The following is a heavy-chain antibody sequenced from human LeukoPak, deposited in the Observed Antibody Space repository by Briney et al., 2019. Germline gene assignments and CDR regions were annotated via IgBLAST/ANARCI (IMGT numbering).Heavy chain of an antibody. J-gene: IGHJ3*02. D-gene: IGHD2-15*01. Sequence: TLSLTCAVSGGSISSGGYSWSWIPQPPGKGLEGIGYIYHSGSTYYNPSLKSRVTISVDRSKNQFSLKLSSVTAADTAVYYCARVSEDLTAFDIWGQGTMVTVSS. V-gene: IGHV4-30-2*01. CDR2: IYHSGST. CDR1: GGSISSGGYS. CDR3: ARVSEDLTAFDI.